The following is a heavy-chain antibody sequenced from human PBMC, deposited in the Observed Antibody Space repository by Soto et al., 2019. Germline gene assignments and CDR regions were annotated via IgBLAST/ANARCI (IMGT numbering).Heavy chain of an antibody. D-gene: IGHD3-22*01. J-gene: IGHJ6*02. V-gene: IGHV3-11*05. CDR2: ISSSSSYT. Sequence: PGGSLRVSCAASGFNFSDYYMSWIRQAPGKGLEWVSYISSSSSYTNYADSVKGRFTISRDNAKNSLYLQMNSLRAEDTAVYYCARGPQMGYYYDSSGKTSDVWGQGTTVTVS. CDR3: ARGPQMGYYYDSSGKTSDV. CDR1: GFNFSDYY.